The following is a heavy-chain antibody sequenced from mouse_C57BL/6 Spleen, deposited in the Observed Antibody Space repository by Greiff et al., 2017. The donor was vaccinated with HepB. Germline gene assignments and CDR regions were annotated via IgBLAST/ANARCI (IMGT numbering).Heavy chain of an antibody. CDR3: TRVITTVEGYYAMDY. Sequence: EVKLVESGEGLVKPGGSLKLSCAASGFTFSSYAMSWVRQTPEKRLEWVAYISSGGDYIYYADTVKGRFTISRDNARNTLYLQMSSLKSEDTAMYYCTRVITTVEGYYAMDYWGQGTSVTVSS. J-gene: IGHJ4*01. CDR1: GFTFSSYA. V-gene: IGHV5-9-1*02. D-gene: IGHD1-1*01. CDR2: ISSGGDYI.